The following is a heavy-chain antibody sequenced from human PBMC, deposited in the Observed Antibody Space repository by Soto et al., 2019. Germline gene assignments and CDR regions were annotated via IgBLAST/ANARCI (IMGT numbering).Heavy chain of an antibody. CDR2: INHDRST. CDR1: GGSFSGYY. D-gene: IGHD1-1*01. Sequence: SETLSLTCAVYGGSFSGYYWSWIRQPPGKGLEWIGEINHDRSTTYNPSLKSRVTISVDTSKNQFSLKLSSVTAADTAVYYCARTATTVLDKWGQGTLVTVSS. V-gene: IGHV4-34*01. J-gene: IGHJ4*02. CDR3: ARTATTVLDK.